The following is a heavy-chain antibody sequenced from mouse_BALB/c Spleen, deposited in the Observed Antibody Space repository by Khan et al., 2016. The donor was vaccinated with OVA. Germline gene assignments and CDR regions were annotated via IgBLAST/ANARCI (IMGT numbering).Heavy chain of an antibody. V-gene: IGHV14-3*02. CDR1: GFNIEDTY. CDR3: ARGEWSYTMDY. Sequence: VQLQQSGAELVKPGASVKLSCTASGFNIEDTYIHWVMQRPEQGLEWLGRIDPANGNTKYDPKFQGKATITADTSPNTAFQQLSILTSEDTAVYYGARGEWSYTMDYWGQGTSVTVSS. J-gene: IGHJ4*01. CDR2: IDPANGNT. D-gene: IGHD1-3*01.